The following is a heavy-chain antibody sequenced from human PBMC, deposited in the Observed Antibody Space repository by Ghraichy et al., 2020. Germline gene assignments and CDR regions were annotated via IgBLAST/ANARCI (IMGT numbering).Heavy chain of an antibody. D-gene: IGHD1-26*01. CDR2: ISGSGGST. V-gene: IGHV3-23*01. J-gene: IGHJ4*02. CDR1: GFTFSSYA. CDR3: AKEWGVGGFDY. Sequence: GESLNISCAASGFTFSSYAMSWVRQAPGKGLEWVSAISGSGGSTYYADSVKGRFTISRDNSKNTLYLQMNSLRAEDTAVYYCAKEWGVGGFDYWGQGTLVTVSS.